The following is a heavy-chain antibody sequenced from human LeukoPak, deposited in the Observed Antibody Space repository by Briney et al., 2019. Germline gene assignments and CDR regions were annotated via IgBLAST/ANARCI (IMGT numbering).Heavy chain of an antibody. CDR2: TYYRSKWYN. CDR1: GDSVSTNSAA. CDR3: ARNRLSIGSGWQTTFDY. V-gene: IGHV6-1*01. D-gene: IGHD6-19*01. Sequence: SQTLSLTSALSGDSVSTNSAAWNWIRQSPSRGLEWLGRTYYRSKWYNDYAVSVKSRITNDPVPSKNQFSLQLNSFTPEDTAVYYCARNRLSIGSGWQTTFDYWGQGTLGTVSS. J-gene: IGHJ4*02.